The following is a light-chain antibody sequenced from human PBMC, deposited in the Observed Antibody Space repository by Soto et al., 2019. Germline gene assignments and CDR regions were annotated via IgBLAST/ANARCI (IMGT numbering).Light chain of an antibody. V-gene: IGKV1-5*01. CDR2: DAS. CDR1: QSISSW. CDR3: QQYNSYWT. J-gene: IGKJ1*01. Sequence: DIQMTQSPSTLSASVGDIVTITCRASQSISSWLAWYQQKPGKAPKLLIYDASSLESGVPSRFSGSGSGTEFTLTISSLQPDDFATYYCQQYNSYWTFGQGTKADIK.